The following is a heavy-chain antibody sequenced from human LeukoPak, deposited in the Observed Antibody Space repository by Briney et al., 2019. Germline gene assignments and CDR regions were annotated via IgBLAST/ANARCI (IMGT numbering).Heavy chain of an antibody. Sequence: SETLSLTCAVYGGSFSGYYWSWIRQPPGKGLEWMGEINHSGSTNYNPSLKRRVTISVDTSKNQFSLKLSSVTAADTAVYYCARGISQMPSYYFDYWGQGTLVTVSS. CDR3: ARGISQMPSYYFDY. D-gene: IGHD2-2*01. J-gene: IGHJ4*02. V-gene: IGHV4-34*01. CDR1: GGSFSGYY. CDR2: INHSGST.